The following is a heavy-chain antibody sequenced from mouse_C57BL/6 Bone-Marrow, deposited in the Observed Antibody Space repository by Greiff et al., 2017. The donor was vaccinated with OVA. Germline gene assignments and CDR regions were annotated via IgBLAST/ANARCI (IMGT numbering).Heavy chain of an antibody. CDR2: INPYNGGT. CDR3: DGSSYGGYFDY. Sequence: DVKLQESGPVLVKPGASVKMSCKASGYTFTDYYMNWVKQSHGKSLEWIGVINPYNGGTSYNQKFKGKATLTVDKSSSTAYMELNSLTSEDSAVYYCDGSSYGGYFDYWGQGTTLTVSS. J-gene: IGHJ2*01. D-gene: IGHD1-1*01. CDR1: GYTFTDYY. V-gene: IGHV1-19*01.